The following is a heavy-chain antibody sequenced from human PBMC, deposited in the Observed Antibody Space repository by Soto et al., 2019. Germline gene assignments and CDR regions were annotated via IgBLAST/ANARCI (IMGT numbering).Heavy chain of an antibody. CDR2: IYYSGST. CDR1: GGSISSGGYY. D-gene: IGHD2-15*01. J-gene: IGHJ5*02. Sequence: LSLTCTVSGGSISSGGYYWSWIRQHPGKGLEWIGYIYYSGSTYYNPSLKSRVTISVDTSKNQFSLKLSSVTAADTAVYYCARQDRVVAEGRWFDPWGQGTLVTVSS. V-gene: IGHV4-31*03. CDR3: ARQDRVVAEGRWFDP.